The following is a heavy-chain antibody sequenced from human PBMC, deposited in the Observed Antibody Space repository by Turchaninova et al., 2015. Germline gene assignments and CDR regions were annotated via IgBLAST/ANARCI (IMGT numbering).Heavy chain of an antibody. Sequence: QVQLQQWGAGLLKPSETLSLTCAVYGGSFSGYYWSWIRQPPGKGLEWIGEINHSGSTNYHPALKSPGTMAVDTSKNQFSLERRSVTAADTAVYYWAGGVWDIVVVPPAPFSGWFDPWGQGTLVTVSS. V-gene: IGHV4-34*01. J-gene: IGHJ5*02. CDR3: AGGVWDIVVVPPAPFSGWFDP. CDR1: GGSFSGYY. CDR2: INHSGST. D-gene: IGHD2-2*01.